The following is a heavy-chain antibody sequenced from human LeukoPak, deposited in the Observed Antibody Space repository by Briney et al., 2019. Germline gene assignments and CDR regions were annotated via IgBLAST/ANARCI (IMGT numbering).Heavy chain of an antibody. J-gene: IGHJ4*02. CDR3: AMEEDSSGYYYFDY. Sequence: ASVNVSCKASGGTFSSYAISWVRQDPGQGLEWMGGIIPIFGTANYAQKFQGRVTITADESTSTAYMELSSLRSEDTAVYYCAMEEDSSGYYYFDYWGQGTLVTVSS. CDR1: GGTFSSYA. D-gene: IGHD3-22*01. CDR2: IIPIFGTA. V-gene: IGHV1-69*13.